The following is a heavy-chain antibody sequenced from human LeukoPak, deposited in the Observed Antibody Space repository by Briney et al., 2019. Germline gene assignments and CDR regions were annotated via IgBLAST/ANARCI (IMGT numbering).Heavy chain of an antibody. CDR3: ARGSYCSSTSCYTSSGDAEYFQH. J-gene: IGHJ1*01. CDR2: INHSGST. D-gene: IGHD2-2*02. Sequence: SETLSLTCAVYGGSFSGYYWSWIRQPQGKWLEWIGEINHSGSTNYNPSLKSRVTISVDTSKNQFSLKLSSVTAADTAVYYCARGSYCSSTSCYTSSGDAEYFQHWGQGTLVTVSS. V-gene: IGHV4-34*01. CDR1: GGSFSGYY.